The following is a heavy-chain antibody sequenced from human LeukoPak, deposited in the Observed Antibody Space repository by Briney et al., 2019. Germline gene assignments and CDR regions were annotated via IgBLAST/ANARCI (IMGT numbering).Heavy chain of an antibody. D-gene: IGHD4-17*01. CDR1: GGSISNYY. J-gene: IGHJ4*02. Sequence: SETLSLTCTVSGGSISNYYLSWIRQPPGKGLEWIGYIHYSGNTNYNPSLKSRVTMSVDTSKSQFSLKLSSVTAADTAVYYCARGNHYGVDYWGQGTLVTVSS. V-gene: IGHV4-59*12. CDR3: ARGNHYGVDY. CDR2: IHYSGNT.